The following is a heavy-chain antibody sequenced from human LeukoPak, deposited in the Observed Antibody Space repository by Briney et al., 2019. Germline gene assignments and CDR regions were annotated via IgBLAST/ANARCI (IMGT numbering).Heavy chain of an antibody. CDR1: GGSISSSSYY. J-gene: IGHJ4*02. Sequence: PSQTLSLTCTVSGGSISSSSYYWGWIRQPPEKGLEWIGRIYYSGSTYYNPSLKSRVTISVDTSKNRFSLKLSSVTAADTAVYYCARTFAGSTVDYWGQGTLVTVSS. CDR2: IYYSGST. D-gene: IGHD1-14*01. V-gene: IGHV4-39*01. CDR3: ARTFAGSTVDY.